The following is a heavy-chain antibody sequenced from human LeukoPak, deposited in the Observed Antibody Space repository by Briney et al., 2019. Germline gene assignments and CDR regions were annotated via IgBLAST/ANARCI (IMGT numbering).Heavy chain of an antibody. CDR2: IKQDGSEK. V-gene: IGHV3-7*04. CDR3: TGARFDP. Sequence: HPGGSLRLSCAASGFTFSRSWMSWVRQAPGKGLEWVANIKQDGSEKYYVDSVKGRFTISRDNAKNSLYLQMNSLRAEDTAVYYCTGARFDPWGQGTLVTVSS. CDR1: GFTFSRSW. J-gene: IGHJ5*02. D-gene: IGHD6-6*01.